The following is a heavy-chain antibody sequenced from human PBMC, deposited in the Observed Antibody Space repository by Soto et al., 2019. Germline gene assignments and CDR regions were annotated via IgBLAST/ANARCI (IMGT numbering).Heavy chain of an antibody. D-gene: IGHD2-15*01. Sequence: QVQLVESGGGVVQPGRSLRLSCAASGFTFSSYGMHWVRQAPGKGLEWVAVICYDGSNKYYADSVKGRFTISRDNSKNSLYLRMTSLRAEDTAVYYCASEYCSGGRCYYDGMDVWGQGTTVTVSS. CDR2: ICYDGSNK. V-gene: IGHV3-33*01. CDR1: GFTFSSYG. J-gene: IGHJ6*02. CDR3: ASEYCSGGRCYYDGMDV.